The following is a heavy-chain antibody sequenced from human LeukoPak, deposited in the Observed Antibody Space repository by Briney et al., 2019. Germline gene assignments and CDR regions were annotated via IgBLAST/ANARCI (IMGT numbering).Heavy chain of an antibody. CDR3: ARDFSGHDAFDY. CDR2: ISGYNGKT. Sequence: ASVKVSCKASGYRFSSYGIAWVRQAPGQGLEWMGWISGYNGKTKYAQEYEGRVTMTTDTSTSTAYMEVRSLRSDDTAVYYCARDFSGHDAFDYWGQGTLVIVSS. CDR1: GYRFSSYG. D-gene: IGHD5-12*01. V-gene: IGHV1-18*01. J-gene: IGHJ4*02.